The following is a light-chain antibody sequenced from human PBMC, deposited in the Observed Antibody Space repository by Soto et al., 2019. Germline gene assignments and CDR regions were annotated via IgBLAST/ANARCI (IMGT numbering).Light chain of an antibody. CDR1: QSISTW. CDR2: GAS. Sequence: DIQMTQSPSTLSASVGDRVTITCRASQSISTWLAWYQQKPGKAPDLLIYGASSLQSGVTSRFTGSGSGTDFTLTITDLQPEDFATYYCQQNYSIPITFGQGTRQEIK. J-gene: IGKJ5*01. CDR3: QQNYSIPIT. V-gene: IGKV1-39*01.